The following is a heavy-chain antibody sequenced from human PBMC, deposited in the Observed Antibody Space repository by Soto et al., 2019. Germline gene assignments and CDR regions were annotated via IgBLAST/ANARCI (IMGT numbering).Heavy chain of an antibody. CDR1: GFTFDDYA. CDR3: AKVVPPGEYTGYPRPYDY. Sequence: GGSLRLSCAASGFTFDDYAMHWVRQGPGKGLEWVSGISWNSGSIGYADSVKGRFTISRDNAKNSLYLQMNSLRPEDTALYYCAKVVPPGEYTGYPRPYDYWGRGTLVTVSS. D-gene: IGHD5-12*01. V-gene: IGHV3-9*01. J-gene: IGHJ4*02. CDR2: ISWNSGSI.